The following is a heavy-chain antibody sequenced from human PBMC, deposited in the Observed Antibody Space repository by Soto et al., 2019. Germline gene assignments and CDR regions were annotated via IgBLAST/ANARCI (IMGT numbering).Heavy chain of an antibody. V-gene: IGHV3-23*01. CDR2: ISGSGGST. CDR3: AKIAGYYSSYYYYMDV. Sequence: GGSLRLSCAASGFTFSSYAMSWVRQAPGKGLEWVSAISGSGGSTYYADSVKGRFTISRDNSKNTLYLQMNSLRAEDTAVYYCAKIAGYYSSYYYYMDVWGKGTTVTVSS. CDR1: GFTFSSYA. J-gene: IGHJ6*03. D-gene: IGHD3-3*01.